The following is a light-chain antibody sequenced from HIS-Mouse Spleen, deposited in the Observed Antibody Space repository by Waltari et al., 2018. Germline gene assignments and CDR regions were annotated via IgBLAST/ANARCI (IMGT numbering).Light chain of an antibody. CDR2: EDS. V-gene: IGLV3-10*01. CDR3: YSTDSSGNHRV. Sequence: SYELTQPPSVSVSPGQTARITCSGDAFPKKYAYWYQQKSGQAPGLVIYEDSKRRSWIPERFSGSSSGTMATWTISGAQVEDEADYYCYSTDSSGNHRVFGGGTKLTVL. CDR1: AFPKKY. J-gene: IGLJ2*01.